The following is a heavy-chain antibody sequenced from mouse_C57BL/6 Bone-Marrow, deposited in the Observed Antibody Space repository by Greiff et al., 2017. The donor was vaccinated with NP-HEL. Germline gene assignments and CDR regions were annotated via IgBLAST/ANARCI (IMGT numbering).Heavy chain of an antibody. J-gene: IGHJ4*01. CDR3: ARRRVIYYYGSSYVGGAMDY. D-gene: IGHD1-1*01. V-gene: IGHV1-64*01. CDR2: IHPNSGST. CDR1: GYTFTSYW. Sequence: VQLQQPGAELVKPGASVKLSCKASGYTFTSYWMHWVKQRPGQGLEWIGMIHPNSGSTNYNEKFKSKATLTVDKSSSTAYMQLSSLTSEDSAVYSCARRRVIYYYGSSYVGGAMDYWGQGTSVTVSS.